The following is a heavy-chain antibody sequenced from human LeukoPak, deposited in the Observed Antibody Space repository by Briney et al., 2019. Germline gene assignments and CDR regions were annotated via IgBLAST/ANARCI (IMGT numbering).Heavy chain of an antibody. CDR3: ARDRRVEYYYDSSGLYYFDY. D-gene: IGHD3-22*01. Sequence: GGSLRLSCAASGFTFSSYWMHWVRQAPGKGLVWVSRINSDGSSTSYADSVKGRFTISRDNDKNTLYLQMNSLRAEDTAVYYCARDRRVEYYYDSSGLYYFDYWGQGTLVTVSS. CDR2: INSDGSST. CDR1: GFTFSSYW. V-gene: IGHV3-74*01. J-gene: IGHJ4*02.